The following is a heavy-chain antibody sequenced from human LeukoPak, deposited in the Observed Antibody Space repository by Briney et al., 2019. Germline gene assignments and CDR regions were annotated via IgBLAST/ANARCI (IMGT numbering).Heavy chain of an antibody. CDR2: IYYSGST. CDR1: GGSISSYY. J-gene: IGHJ4*02. Sequence: SETLSLTCTVSGGSISSYYWSWIRQPPGKGLEWIGYIYYSGSTNYNPSLKSRVTISVDTSKNQFSLKLSSVTAADTAVYYCARGTDVNDYFDYWGQGTLVTVSS. CDR3: ARGTDVNDYFDY. V-gene: IGHV4-59*01.